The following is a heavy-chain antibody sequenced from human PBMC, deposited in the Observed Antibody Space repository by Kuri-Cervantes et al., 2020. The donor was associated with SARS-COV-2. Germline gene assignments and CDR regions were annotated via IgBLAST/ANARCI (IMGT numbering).Heavy chain of an antibody. CDR2: IIPILGIA. CDR3: TRDGGGSYFWFDP. J-gene: IGHJ5*02. D-gene: IGHD1-26*01. Sequence: SVKVSCKASGYTFSSCEVNWVLQAPGQGLEWMVGIIPILGIANYAQKFQGRVTITAEKSTRTAYMELSSLRSEERPVYYCTRDGGGSYFWFDPWGQGTLVTVSS. CDR1: GYTFSSCE. V-gene: IGHV1-69*10.